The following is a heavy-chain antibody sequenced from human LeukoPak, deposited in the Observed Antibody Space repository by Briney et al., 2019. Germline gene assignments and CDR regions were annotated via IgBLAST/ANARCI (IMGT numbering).Heavy chain of an antibody. D-gene: IGHD6-19*01. CDR3: ARDGAGAQWLTYYYYMDV. CDR1: GFSFSSYW. V-gene: IGHV3-7*01. Sequence: SGGSLRLSCAASGFSFSSYWMSWVRQAPGKGLEWVANIKEDGSEKYYVDSVKGRFTISRDNAKNSLYLQMNSLRAEDTAVYYCARDGAGAQWLTYYYYMDVWGKGTTVTVSS. CDR2: IKEDGSEK. J-gene: IGHJ6*03.